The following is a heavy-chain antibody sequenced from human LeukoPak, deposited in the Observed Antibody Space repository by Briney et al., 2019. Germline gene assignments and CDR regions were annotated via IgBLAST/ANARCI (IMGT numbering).Heavy chain of an antibody. D-gene: IGHD4/OR15-4a*01. CDR3: ARDILYGASDY. CDR2: INPNSGGT. V-gene: IGHV1-2*02. J-gene: IGHJ4*02. CDR1: GYTFTGYY. Sequence: ASVKVSCKASGYTFTGYYMHWVRQAPGQGLEWMGWINPNSGGTNHAQKFQGRVTMTRDTSISTAYMELSRLRSDDTAVYYCARDILYGASDYWGQGTLVTVSS.